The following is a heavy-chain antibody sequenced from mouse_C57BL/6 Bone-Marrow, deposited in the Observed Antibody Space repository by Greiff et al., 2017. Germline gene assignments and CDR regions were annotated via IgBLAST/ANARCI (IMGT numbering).Heavy chain of an antibody. Sequence: EVQLQEPGAELVRPGASVKLSCTASGFHIKDAYMHWVKQRPEQGLEWIGWIDPANGDTEYASKFQGKATITADTSSNTAYLQLSSLTSEDTAVYYCTTDGNYVYNFDYWGQGTTLTVSS. CDR3: TTDGNYVYNFDY. D-gene: IGHD2-1*01. V-gene: IGHV14-4*01. CDR1: GFHIKDAY. CDR2: IDPANGDT. J-gene: IGHJ2*01.